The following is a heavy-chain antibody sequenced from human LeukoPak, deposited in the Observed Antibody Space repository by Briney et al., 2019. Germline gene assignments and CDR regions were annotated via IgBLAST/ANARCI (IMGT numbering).Heavy chain of an antibody. D-gene: IGHD1-7*01. J-gene: IGHJ3*02. V-gene: IGHV5-51*01. CDR3: ARRNYPRGSDAFDI. Sequence: GASLQISCKGSGSSFTSYWIGWVRQLPGKGLEWMGIIYPGDSDTRYSPSFQGQVTISADKSISTAYLQWSSLKASDTAMYYCARRNYPRGSDAFDIWGQGTMVTVSS. CDR2: IYPGDSDT. CDR1: GSSFTSYW.